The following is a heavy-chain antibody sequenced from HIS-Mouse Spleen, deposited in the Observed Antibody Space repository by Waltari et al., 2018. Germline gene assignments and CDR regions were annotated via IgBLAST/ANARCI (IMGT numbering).Heavy chain of an antibody. CDR3: AREIPYSSSWYDWYFDL. CDR1: GGSISSSSYY. CDR2: IYYSGST. V-gene: IGHV4-39*07. Sequence: QLQLQESGPGLVKPSETLSLTCTVSGGSISSSSYYWGWIRQPPGKGLEWIGSIYYSGSTYYYTALKSRVTISVDTSKNQFSLKLSSLTAADTAVYYCAREIPYSSSWYDWYFDLWGRGTLVTVSS. J-gene: IGHJ2*01. D-gene: IGHD6-13*01.